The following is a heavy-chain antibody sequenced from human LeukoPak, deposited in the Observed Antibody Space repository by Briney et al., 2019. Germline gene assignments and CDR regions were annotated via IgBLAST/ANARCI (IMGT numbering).Heavy chain of an antibody. V-gene: IGHV3-30*04. CDR3: TGGSRWNWFDP. CDR1: GFTFSSYA. D-gene: IGHD2-15*01. Sequence: GGSLRLSCGASGFTFSSYAMHWVRQAPGKGLEWVAVISYDGSNKYYADSVKGRFTISRDNSKNTLYLQMNSLRAEDTAVYYCTGGSRWNWFDPWGQGTLVTVSS. J-gene: IGHJ5*02. CDR2: ISYDGSNK.